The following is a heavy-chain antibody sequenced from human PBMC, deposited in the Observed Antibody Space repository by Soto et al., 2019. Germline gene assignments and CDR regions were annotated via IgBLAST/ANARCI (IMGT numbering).Heavy chain of an antibody. D-gene: IGHD6-19*01. V-gene: IGHV3-64*01. Sequence: EVQLVESGGGLVQPGGSLRLSCAASGFTFSSYAMHWVRQAPGKGLEYVSAISSNGGSTYYANSVKGRFTISRDNSKNTLYLQMGSLRAEDMAVYYCAREVGSGWQWDAFDIWGQGTMVTVSS. J-gene: IGHJ3*02. CDR1: GFTFSSYA. CDR2: ISSNGGST. CDR3: AREVGSGWQWDAFDI.